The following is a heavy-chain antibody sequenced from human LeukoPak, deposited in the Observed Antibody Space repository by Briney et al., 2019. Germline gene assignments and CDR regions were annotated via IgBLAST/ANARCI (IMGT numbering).Heavy chain of an antibody. V-gene: IGHV4-61*02. CDR2: IYTSGST. D-gene: IGHD3-3*01. CDR1: GGSISSGSYY. J-gene: IGHJ5*02. Sequence: SETLSLTCTVSGGSISSGSYYWSWIRQPAGKGLEWIGRIYTSGSTNYNPSLRSRVTISVDTSKNQFSLKLSSVTAADTAVYYCARDTYDFWSGYSKNWFDPWGQGTLVTVSS. CDR3: ARDTYDFWSGYSKNWFDP.